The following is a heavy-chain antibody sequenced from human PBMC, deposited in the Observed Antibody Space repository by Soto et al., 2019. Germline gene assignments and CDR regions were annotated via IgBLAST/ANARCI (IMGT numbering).Heavy chain of an antibody. CDR3: ARNYDYVWGNYLAY. V-gene: IGHV1-69*12. CDR2: ISPTFGTA. J-gene: IGHJ4*02. D-gene: IGHD3-16*02. CDR1: GGTFSSYA. Sequence: QVQLVQSGAEVKKPGSSVKVSCKASGGTFSSYAISWVRQAPGQGLEWMGGISPTFGTANNAQKFLGRVTITADESTSTVYMELSSLRSEDTAVYYCARNYDYVWGNYLAYWGQGTLVTVSS.